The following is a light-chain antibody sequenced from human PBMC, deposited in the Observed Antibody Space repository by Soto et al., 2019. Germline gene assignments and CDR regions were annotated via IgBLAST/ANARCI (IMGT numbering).Light chain of an antibody. V-gene: IGKV1-5*03. Sequence: DIQMTQSPSTLSASVGDRVTITCRASQSIRSWLAWYQQKPGKAPKLLIYKATSLESGVPSRFSGSGSGTEFTLTISSLQPDDFATYYCQQYNSYWWTFGQGTKVEIK. CDR3: QQYNSYWWT. CDR2: KAT. CDR1: QSIRSW. J-gene: IGKJ1*01.